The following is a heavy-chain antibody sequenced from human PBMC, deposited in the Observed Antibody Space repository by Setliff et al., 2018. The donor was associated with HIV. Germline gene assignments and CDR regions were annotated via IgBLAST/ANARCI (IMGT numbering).Heavy chain of an antibody. Sequence: SETLSLTCGVFRGPFSGYFWSWIRQSPGRRLEWIGEINFSGTTNYNPSLKSRVTIAIDTSKEWFSLNPTSVTAADTATYYCVRGGGEHYSLFSGYYTPWGDFWGQGTLVTVSS. CDR3: VRGGGEHYSLFSGYYTPWGDF. CDR1: RGPFSGYF. J-gene: IGHJ4*02. CDR2: INFSGTT. V-gene: IGHV4-34*01. D-gene: IGHD3-3*01.